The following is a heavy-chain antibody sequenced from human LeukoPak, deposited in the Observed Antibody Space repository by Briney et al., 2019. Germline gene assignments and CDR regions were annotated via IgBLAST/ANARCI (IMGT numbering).Heavy chain of an antibody. CDR1: GCSISSNDL. J-gene: IGHJ4*02. Sequence: WESLTLTCAGSGCSISSNDLWWGVQQPAGRVVEWIGVIYHSGSTDYKQSVKSRVTISVDKSKNHFPLKQSSLTAADTAEYYCAGPSVLVVAATPTALHYWGQGTLVT. D-gene: IGHD2-15*01. CDR3: AGPSVLVVAATPTALHY. CDR2: IYHSGST. V-gene: IGHV4-4*02.